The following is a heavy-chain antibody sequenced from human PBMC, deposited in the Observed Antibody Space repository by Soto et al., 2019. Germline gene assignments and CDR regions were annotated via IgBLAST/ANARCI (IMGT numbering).Heavy chain of an antibody. CDR1: GYTFTSYA. D-gene: IGHD2-2*01. Sequence: ASVKVSCKASGYTFTSYAMHWVRQAPGQRLEWMGWINAGNGNTKYSQKFQGRVTITRDTSASTAYMELSSLRSEDTAVYYCASWAWRKSQIDCSSTSCYNWFDPWGQGTLVTVSS. V-gene: IGHV1-3*01. J-gene: IGHJ5*02. CDR3: ASWAWRKSQIDCSSTSCYNWFDP. CDR2: INAGNGNT.